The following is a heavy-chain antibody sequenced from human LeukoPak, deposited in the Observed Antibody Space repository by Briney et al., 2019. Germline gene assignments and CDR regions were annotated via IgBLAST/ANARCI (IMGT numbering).Heavy chain of an antibody. CDR3: AREPYYYDSSEDAFGI. CDR2: IIPILGIA. Sequence: ASVKVSCKASGGTFSSYAISWVRQAPGQGLEWMGRIIPILGIANYAQKFQGRVTITADKSTSTAYMELSSLRSEDTAVYYCAREPYYYDSSEDAFGIWGQGTMVTVSS. V-gene: IGHV1-69*04. CDR1: GGTFSSYA. D-gene: IGHD3-22*01. J-gene: IGHJ3*02.